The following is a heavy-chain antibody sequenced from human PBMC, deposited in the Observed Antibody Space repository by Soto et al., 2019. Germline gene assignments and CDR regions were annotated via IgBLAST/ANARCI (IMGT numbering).Heavy chain of an antibody. CDR2: IYHIGNT. J-gene: IGHJ2*01. D-gene: IGHD6-19*01. CDR1: GGSISTNTW. Sequence: QVQLQESGPGLVKPSGTLSRTCAVSGGSISTNTWWTWVRQPPGKGLEWIGEIYHIGNTNYNPSPTGRVSMSGDKSKNQFSLTLRSVTAADTAVYYCERGHRGCSYEWYVDPWGRGTLVTVSS. V-gene: IGHV4-4*02. CDR3: ERGHRGCSYEWYVDP.